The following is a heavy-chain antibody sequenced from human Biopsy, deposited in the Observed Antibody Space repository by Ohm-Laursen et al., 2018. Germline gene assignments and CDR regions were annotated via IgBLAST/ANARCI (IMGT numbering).Heavy chain of an antibody. CDR1: GDSITPYF. CDR2: IYYRGNT. J-gene: IGHJ3*01. Sequence: SDTLSLTCTVSGDSITPYFWNWIRQAPGKGLEWIGNIYYRGNTNYSPSLKSRATISLDSSKNQFSLNLNSVTATDTAVYYCARRLPLRGFAFDVWGQGTVVTVS. V-gene: IGHV4-59*08. CDR3: ARRLPLRGFAFDV. D-gene: IGHD3-10*01.